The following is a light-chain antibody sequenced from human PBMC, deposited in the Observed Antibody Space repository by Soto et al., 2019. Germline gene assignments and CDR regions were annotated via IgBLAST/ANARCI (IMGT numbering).Light chain of an antibody. CDR1: QTISSNF. Sequence: EIVLTQSPGTLSLYPGERATLSCRASQTISSNFLGWLQQKPAQAPRLLIYGASSRATDIPDRFSGSGSGTAFTLTISRVEPEDFAVYYCQQYGSSPLTFGGGSKVEIK. CDR2: GAS. CDR3: QQYGSSPLT. J-gene: IGKJ4*01. V-gene: IGKV3-20*01.